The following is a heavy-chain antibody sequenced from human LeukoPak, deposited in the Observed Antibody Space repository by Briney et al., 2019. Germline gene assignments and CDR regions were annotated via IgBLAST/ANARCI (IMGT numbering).Heavy chain of an antibody. CDR1: GFTFSDYY. J-gene: IGHJ4*02. D-gene: IGHD2-15*01. CDR3: ARSIVVVAASFFDY. Sequence: GGSLRLSCAASGFTFSDYYMSWIRQAPGKGLEWVSYISSSGSTIYYADSVKGRFTISRDSAKNSLYLQMNSLRAEDTAVYYCARSIVVVAASFFDYWGQGTLVTVSS. CDR2: ISSSGSTI. V-gene: IGHV3-11*01.